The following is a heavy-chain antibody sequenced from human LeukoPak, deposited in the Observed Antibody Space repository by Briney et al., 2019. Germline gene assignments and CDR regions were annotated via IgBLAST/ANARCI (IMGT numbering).Heavy chain of an antibody. CDR2: TSYNGNT. CDR3: ARHSGSGWQALGY. J-gene: IGHJ4*02. D-gene: IGHD6-19*01. CDR1: GYTFSNYG. Sequence: ASVKVSCMASGYTFSNYGISWVRQAPGLGLEWMGWTSYNGNTNYAQKFQDRVTMTTDTSTTTAYMELRSLESDDTAVYHCARHSGSGWQALGYWGQGTLVTVSS. V-gene: IGHV1-18*04.